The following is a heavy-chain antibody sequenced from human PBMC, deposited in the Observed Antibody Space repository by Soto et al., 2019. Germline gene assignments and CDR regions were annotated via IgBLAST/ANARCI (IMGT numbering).Heavy chain of an antibody. V-gene: IGHV3-20*04. CDR3: AREEAASACTKWFDP. D-gene: IGHD6-13*01. J-gene: IGHJ5*02. CDR1: GFNFYDYG. CDR2: INWKGDRS. Sequence: VQLVESGGGVVRPGGSLRLSCAASGFNFYDYGMSWVRQAPGKGLEWIAGINWKGDRSGYADSLRGRFVISRDNAKNSLYLQMYSLRVEDTAFYYCAREEAASACTKWFDPWRQGTLVTVSS.